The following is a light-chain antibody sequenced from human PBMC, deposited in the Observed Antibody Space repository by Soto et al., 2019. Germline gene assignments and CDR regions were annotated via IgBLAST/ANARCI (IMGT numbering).Light chain of an antibody. CDR2: KAS. CDR3: QQYNGYPWT. CDR1: QSLNDW. V-gene: IGKV1-5*03. J-gene: IGKJ1*01. Sequence: DIXVTQSXSTLSASVGDRVTITCRASQSLNDWLAWYQQKPGKAPKLLIYKASGLESGVPSRFSGSGSGTEFTLTISSLQPDDFATYYCQQYNGYPWTFGQGTKVEIK.